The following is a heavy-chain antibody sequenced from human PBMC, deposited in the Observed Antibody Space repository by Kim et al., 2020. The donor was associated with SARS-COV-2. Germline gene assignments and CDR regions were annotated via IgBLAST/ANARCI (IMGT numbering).Heavy chain of an antibody. CDR1: GFTFGDYA. V-gene: IGHV3-9*01. D-gene: IGHD2-21*01. Sequence: GGSLRLSCAASGFTFGDYAMHWVRQAPGKGLEWVSGISWNSGSIGYADSVKGRFTISRDNAKNSLYLQMNSLRAEDTALYYCAKDLSPNFIVVRGGAFDFWGQGTLVTVSS. J-gene: IGHJ4*02. CDR3: AKDLSPNFIVVRGGAFDF. CDR2: ISWNSGSI.